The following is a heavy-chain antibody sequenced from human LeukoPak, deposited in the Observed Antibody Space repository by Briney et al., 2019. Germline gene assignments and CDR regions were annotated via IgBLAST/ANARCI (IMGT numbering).Heavy chain of an antibody. J-gene: IGHJ4*02. CDR2: IYYSGTT. CDR3: ARVTGTTPFDC. Sequence: SETLSLTRTVSTGAISGYYWSWIRQPPGKGLEWIGYIYYSGTTNYNPSLESRVTISVDKSKNQFSLKLRSVTAADTAVYFCARVTGTTPFDCWGQGTLVTVSS. D-gene: IGHD1-1*01. CDR1: TGAISGYY. V-gene: IGHV4-59*12.